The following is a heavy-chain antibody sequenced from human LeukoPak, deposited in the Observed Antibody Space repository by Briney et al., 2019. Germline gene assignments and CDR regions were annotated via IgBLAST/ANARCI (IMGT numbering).Heavy chain of an antibody. CDR2: ISSSGSTI. CDR1: GFTFSNYY. Sequence: GGSLRLSCAASGFTFSNYYMSWIRQAPGKGLEGVSYISSSGSTIYYADSVKGRFTISRDNAKNSLYLQMNSLRAEDTAVYYCAGKGGGDYGSGSYSNYYYYMDVWGKGTTVTVSS. V-gene: IGHV3-11*04. J-gene: IGHJ6*03. CDR3: AGKGGGDYGSGSYSNYYYYMDV. D-gene: IGHD3-10*01.